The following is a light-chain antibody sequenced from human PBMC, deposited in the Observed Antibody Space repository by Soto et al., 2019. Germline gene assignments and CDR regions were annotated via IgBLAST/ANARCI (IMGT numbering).Light chain of an antibody. CDR1: SSDVGGYNF. V-gene: IGLV2-14*01. Sequence: QSVLTQPASVSGAPGQSITISCTGTSSDVGGYNFVSWYQQHPGKVPKLMIYEVSNRPSGVSNRFSGSKSGNTASLTISGLQAEDEADYYCSSYTSTNSGVFGTGTKLTVL. CDR3: SSYTSTNSGV. J-gene: IGLJ1*01. CDR2: EVS.